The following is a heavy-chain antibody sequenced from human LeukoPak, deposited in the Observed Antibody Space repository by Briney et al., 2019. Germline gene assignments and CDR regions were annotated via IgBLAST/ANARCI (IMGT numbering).Heavy chain of an antibody. Sequence: GGSLRLSCAASGFTFSNFGMNWVRQSPGKGLEWLAFLRYDETTKNYADSVKGRFTISRDNSKNTLYLQMNSLRAEDTAVYYCAKDGYDYVWGSYRYSGFDYWGQGTLVTVSS. J-gene: IGHJ4*02. D-gene: IGHD3-16*02. V-gene: IGHV3-30*02. CDR1: GFTFSNFG. CDR3: AKDGYDYVWGSYRYSGFDY. CDR2: LRYDETTK.